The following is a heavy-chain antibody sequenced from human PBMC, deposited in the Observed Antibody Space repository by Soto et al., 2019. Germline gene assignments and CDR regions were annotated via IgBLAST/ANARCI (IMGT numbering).Heavy chain of an antibody. CDR2: IYPGDSDT. J-gene: IGHJ4*02. Sequence: GESLKISCKGSGYNFTSYWIGWVRQMPGKGLEWMGIIYPGDSDTRYSPSFQGQVTISADKSISTAYLQWSSLKASDTAMYYCATDPNSTGSFGRFDYWGQGAQVTVSS. D-gene: IGHD3-22*01. V-gene: IGHV5-51*01. CDR3: ATDPNSTGSFGRFDY. CDR1: GYNFTSYW.